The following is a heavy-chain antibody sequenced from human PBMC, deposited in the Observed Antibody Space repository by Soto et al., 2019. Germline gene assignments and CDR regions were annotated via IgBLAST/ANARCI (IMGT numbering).Heavy chain of an antibody. V-gene: IGHV4-39*01. CDR2: IYYSGST. CDR1: GGSISSSSYY. D-gene: IGHD3-10*01. Sequence: SETLSLTCTVSGGSISSSSYYWGGIRQPPGKGLEWIGSIYYSGSTYYNPSLKSRVTISVDTSKNQFSLKLSSVTAADTAVYYCARLRRADAGAYYSDVWGQVTTVTVSS. J-gene: IGHJ6*02. CDR3: ARLRRADAGAYYSDV.